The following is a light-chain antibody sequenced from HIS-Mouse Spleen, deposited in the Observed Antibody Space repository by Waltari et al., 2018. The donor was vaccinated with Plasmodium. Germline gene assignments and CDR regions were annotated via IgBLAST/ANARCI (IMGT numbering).Light chain of an antibody. CDR2: KAY. V-gene: IGKV1-5*03. J-gene: IGKJ1*01. Sequence: DIQMTQSPSTLSASVGDRVTITCRASQSISSWLAWYKQKPGKAPKLLIYKAYSLESGVPSRFSGSGSGTEFILTISSLQPDDFATYYCQQYNSYWTFGQGTKVEIK. CDR1: QSISSW. CDR3: QQYNSYWT.